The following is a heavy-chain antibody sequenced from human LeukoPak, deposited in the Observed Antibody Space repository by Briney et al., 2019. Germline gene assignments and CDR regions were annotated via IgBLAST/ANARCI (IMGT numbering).Heavy chain of an antibody. J-gene: IGHJ4*02. V-gene: IGHV1-8*01. CDR2: MNPNSGNT. D-gene: IGHD5-18*01. Sequence: ASVKVSCKASGYTFTSYDINWVRQATGQGPEWMGWMNPNSGNTGYAQKFQGRVTITRNTSISTAYMELSSLRSEDTAVYYCARGEVGRYSYGWSDYWGQGTLVTVSS. CDR3: ARGEVGRYSYGWSDY. CDR1: GYTFTSYD.